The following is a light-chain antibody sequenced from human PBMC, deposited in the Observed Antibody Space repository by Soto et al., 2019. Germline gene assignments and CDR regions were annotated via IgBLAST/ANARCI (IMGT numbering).Light chain of an antibody. CDR2: EVS. V-gene: IGLV2-14*01. Sequence: QSALTQPASVSGSLGQSITISCTGTSSDVGGYKYVSWYQQHPGKAPKLMIYEVSNRPSGVSNRFSGSKSGNTASLTISGLQAEDETDYYCSSYTSSSTPGVFGGGTKLTVL. CDR1: SSDVGGYKY. J-gene: IGLJ3*02. CDR3: SSYTSSSTPGV.